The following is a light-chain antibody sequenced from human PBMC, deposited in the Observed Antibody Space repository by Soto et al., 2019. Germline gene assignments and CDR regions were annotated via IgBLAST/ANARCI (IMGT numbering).Light chain of an antibody. CDR3: GTWDSSLSAGGVV. CDR1: SSNIGNNY. J-gene: IGLJ2*01. CDR2: DNN. V-gene: IGLV1-51*01. Sequence: QSVLTQSPSVSAAPGQTVTISCSGSSSNIGNNYVSWYQQLPGTAPKLLIYDNNKRPSGIPDRFSGSKSGTSATLGITGLQTGDEADYYCGTWDSSLSAGGVVFGGGTKLTVL.